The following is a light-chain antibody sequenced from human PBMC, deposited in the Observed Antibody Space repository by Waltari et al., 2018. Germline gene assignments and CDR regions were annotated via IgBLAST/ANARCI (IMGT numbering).Light chain of an antibody. V-gene: IGLV3-25*03. CDR2: KDT. J-gene: IGLJ2*01. Sequence: SYELTQPPSVSVSPGQTARITCSGDALPKQYAYWYQQKPGQAPVLIIYKDTERPSGLPGRFSGSSSGTTVTLTISGVQAEDEADYYCESADSSGTVVFGGGTKLTVL. CDR1: ALPKQY. CDR3: ESADSSGTVV.